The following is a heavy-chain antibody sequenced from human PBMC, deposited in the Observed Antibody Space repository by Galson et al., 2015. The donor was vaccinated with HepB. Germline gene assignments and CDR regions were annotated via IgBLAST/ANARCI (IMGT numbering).Heavy chain of an antibody. CDR1: GSTFTGYY. D-gene: IGHD6-13*01. CDR3: ARDLEEVASGYISSCLYYYYGMDV. J-gene: IGHJ6*02. V-gene: IGHV1-2*02. CDR2: INPNSGGT. Sequence: SVKVSCKASGSTFTGYYMHWVRQAPGQGLEWMGWINPNSGGTNYAQKFQGRVTMTRDTSISTAYMELSRLRSDDTAVYYCARDLEEVASGYISSCLYYYYGMDVWGQGATVTVSS.